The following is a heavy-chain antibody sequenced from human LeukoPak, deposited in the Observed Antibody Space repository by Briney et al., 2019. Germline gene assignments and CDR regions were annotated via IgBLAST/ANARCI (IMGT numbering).Heavy chain of an antibody. J-gene: IGHJ3*01. D-gene: IGHD3-16*02. CDR3: ARRVSLYAAFDV. CDR1: NESMNSYY. Sequence: PSETLSLTCTVANESMNSYYWNWVRRSPGKGLEWIGRIYNNKYTVYNPSLKSRVSISVDTSKNQFSLNLNSVTAADTAVYYCARRVSLYAAFDVWGQGTMVTVSS. V-gene: IGHV4-4*09. CDR2: IYNNKYT.